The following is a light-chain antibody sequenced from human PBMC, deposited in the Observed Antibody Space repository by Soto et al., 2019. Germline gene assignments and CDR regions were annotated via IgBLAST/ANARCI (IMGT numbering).Light chain of an antibody. Sequence: SYELTQPPSVSVSPGQTASITCSGDKLGDKYACWYQQKPGQSPVLVIYLDVKRPSGIPERFSGSNSGNTATLTISGTQAMDEADYYCQAWDSSTNGVFGGGTKVTVL. J-gene: IGLJ3*02. CDR1: KLGDKY. V-gene: IGLV3-1*01. CDR3: QAWDSSTNGV. CDR2: LDV.